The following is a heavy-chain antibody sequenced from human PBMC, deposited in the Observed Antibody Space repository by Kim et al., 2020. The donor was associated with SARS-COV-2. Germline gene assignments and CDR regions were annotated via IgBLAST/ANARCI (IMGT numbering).Heavy chain of an antibody. V-gene: IGHV3-11*01. D-gene: IGHD3-10*01. CDR1: GFTFSDYY. CDR3: ARPDDYGSGSYYNGDPFDY. CDR2: ISSSGSTI. J-gene: IGHJ4*02. Sequence: GGSLRLSCAASGFTFSDYYMSWIRQAPGKGLEWVSYISSSGSTIYYADSVKGRFTISRDNAKNSLYLQMNSLRAEDTAVYYCARPDDYGSGSYYNGDPFDYWGQGTLVTVSS.